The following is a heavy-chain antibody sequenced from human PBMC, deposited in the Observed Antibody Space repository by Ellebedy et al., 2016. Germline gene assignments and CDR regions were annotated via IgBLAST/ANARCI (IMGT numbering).Heavy chain of an antibody. V-gene: IGHV4-61*08. CDR1: GGSIINSAYY. J-gene: IGHJ4*02. D-gene: IGHD6-19*01. Sequence: SETLSLTCTVSGGSIINSAYYWNWIRQSPGKGLEWIGYLYYSGDTNYNPSLKGRVTISVDTSKNQLSLKLSSVTAADTAVYYCARVDAVASEYFDLWGQGALVTVYS. CDR3: ARVDAVASEYFDL. CDR2: LYYSGDT.